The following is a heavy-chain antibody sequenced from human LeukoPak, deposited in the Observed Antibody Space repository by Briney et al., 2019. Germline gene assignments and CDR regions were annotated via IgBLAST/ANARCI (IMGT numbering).Heavy chain of an antibody. Sequence: PSETLSLTCTASGGSISSSSYYWGWIRQPPGKGLEWIGIIYNSGSTYYNPSLKSRVTISIDTSKNQFSLKLNSVTAADTAVYYCARDPSLYYDILTGPGDFDYWGQGTLVTVSS. J-gene: IGHJ4*02. CDR2: IYNSGST. CDR3: ARDPSLYYDILTGPGDFDY. V-gene: IGHV4-39*07. CDR1: GGSISSSSYY. D-gene: IGHD3-9*01.